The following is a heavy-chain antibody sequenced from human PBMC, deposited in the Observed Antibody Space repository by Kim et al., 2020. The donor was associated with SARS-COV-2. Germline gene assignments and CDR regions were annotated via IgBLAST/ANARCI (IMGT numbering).Heavy chain of an antibody. D-gene: IGHD2-2*02. J-gene: IGHJ4*02. Sequence: SVKVSCKASGGTFSSYAISWVRQAPGQGLEWMGGIIPIFGTANYAQKFQGRVTITADESTSTAYMELSSLRSEDTAVYYCARGGAAIPGLFDYWGQGTLVTVSS. CDR3: ARGGAAIPGLFDY. CDR1: GGTFSSYA. CDR2: IIPIFGTA. V-gene: IGHV1-69*13.